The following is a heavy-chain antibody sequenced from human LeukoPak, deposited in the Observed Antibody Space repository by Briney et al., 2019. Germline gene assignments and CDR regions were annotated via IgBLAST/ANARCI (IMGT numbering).Heavy chain of an antibody. CDR2: ISSSSSYI. CDR3: ARDRVTMGRGAIHFDY. J-gene: IGHJ4*02. V-gene: IGHV3-21*01. CDR1: GFTFSSYS. Sequence: PGGSLRLSCAASGFTFSSYSMNWVRQAPGKGLEWVSSISSSSSYIYYADSVKGRFTISRDNAKNSLYLQMNSLRAEDTAVYYCARDRVTMGRGAIHFDYWGQGTLVTVSS. D-gene: IGHD3-10*01.